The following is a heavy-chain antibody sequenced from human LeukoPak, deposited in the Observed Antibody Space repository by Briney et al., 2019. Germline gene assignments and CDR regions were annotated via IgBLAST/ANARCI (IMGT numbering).Heavy chain of an antibody. V-gene: IGHV3-23*01. Sequence: GGSLRLSCAASGFTFSSYAMSWVRQAPGKGLEWVSAISGSGGSTYYADSVKGRFTISRDNSKNTLYLQMNSLRAEDTAVYYCAKVRDYYDSSGYLDASDIWGQGTMVTVSS. J-gene: IGHJ3*02. D-gene: IGHD3-22*01. CDR1: GFTFSSYA. CDR2: ISGSGGST. CDR3: AKVRDYYDSSGYLDASDI.